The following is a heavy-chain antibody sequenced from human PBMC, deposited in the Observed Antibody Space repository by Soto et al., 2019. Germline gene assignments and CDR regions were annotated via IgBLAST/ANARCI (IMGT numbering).Heavy chain of an antibody. CDR3: ARGGSTSPYFDS. Sequence: QVQLQESGPGLVKPSQTLSLTCTVSGGSISSGGYYWSWIRQHPGKGLEWIGYIYYSGSTYYNPSLKSRVTLSVDTSKNQCSLKLSSVTAADTAVYYCARGGSTSPYFDSWGQGTLVTVSS. V-gene: IGHV4-31*03. CDR1: GGSISSGGYY. CDR2: IYYSGST. D-gene: IGHD2-2*01. J-gene: IGHJ4*02.